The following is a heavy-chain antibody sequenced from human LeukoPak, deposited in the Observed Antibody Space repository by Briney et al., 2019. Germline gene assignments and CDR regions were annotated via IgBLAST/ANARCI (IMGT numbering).Heavy chain of an antibody. V-gene: IGHV3-21*04. CDR3: ARDFESLAGTFDY. CDR1: GFTFSSYS. CDR2: ISSSSSYI. J-gene: IGHJ4*02. Sequence: GGSLRLSCAASGFTFSSYSMNWVRQAPGKGLEWVSSISSSSSYIYYADSVKGRFTISRDNAKNSLYLQMNSLRAEDTAVYYCARDFESLAGTFDYWGQGTLVTVSS. D-gene: IGHD6-13*01.